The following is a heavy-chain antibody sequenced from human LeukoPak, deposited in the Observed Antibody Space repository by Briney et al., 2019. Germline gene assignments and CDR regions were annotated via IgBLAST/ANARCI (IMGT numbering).Heavy chain of an antibody. D-gene: IGHD5-18*01. V-gene: IGHV7-4-1*02. Sequence: GSVKASCKASGYTFTGYYMHWVRQAPGQGLEWMGWINTNTGNPTYAQGFTGRFVFSLDTSVSTAYLQISSLKAEDTAVYYCARDSKVDTAIWGRGTLVTVSS. CDR2: INTNTGNP. CDR3: ARDSKVDTAI. J-gene: IGHJ4*02. CDR1: GYTFTGYY.